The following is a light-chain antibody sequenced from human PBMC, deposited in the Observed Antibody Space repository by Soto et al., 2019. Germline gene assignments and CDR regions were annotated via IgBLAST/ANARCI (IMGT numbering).Light chain of an antibody. CDR2: GAS. V-gene: IGKV3-20*01. CDR3: QEYGSSLIT. J-gene: IGKJ5*01. CDR1: QSVNSGY. Sequence: VLTQSAGALSLSQGERATLSCRASQSVNSGYLAWYQQKPGQAPRLLINGASSRATGVPDRFSGSGSGTDFTLTISRLEPEDFAVYYCQEYGSSLITFGQGTRLEIK.